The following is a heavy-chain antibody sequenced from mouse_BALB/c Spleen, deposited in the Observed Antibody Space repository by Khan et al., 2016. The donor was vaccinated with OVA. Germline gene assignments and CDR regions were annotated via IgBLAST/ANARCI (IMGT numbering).Heavy chain of an antibody. J-gene: IGHJ3*01. V-gene: IGHV3-8*02. CDR1: GDSITSGY. Sequence: EVQLVESGPSLVKPSQTLSLTCSVTGDSITSGYWNWIRKFPGNKLEYMGYIIYTGYTYYNPSLKSRISITRHTSKNQYYLQLSSVTDEDTATYYCARSTDRYAFVYWGQGTLVTVSA. CDR3: ARSTDRYAFVY. CDR2: IIYTGYT.